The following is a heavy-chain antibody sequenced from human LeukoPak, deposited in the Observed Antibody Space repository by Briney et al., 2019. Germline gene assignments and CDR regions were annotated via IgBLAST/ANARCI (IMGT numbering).Heavy chain of an antibody. D-gene: IGHD2-2*01. CDR3: ARDGGSTSLVFDY. CDR1: GFTFSNYG. J-gene: IGHJ4*02. CDR2: IWYDGSNK. Sequence: GGSLRLSCAASGFTFSNYGMHWVRQAPGKGLEWVAVIWYDGSNKYCADSVKGRFTISRDNSKNTLFLQMNSLRAEDTAVYYCARDGGSTSLVFDYWGQGTLVTVSS. V-gene: IGHV3-33*01.